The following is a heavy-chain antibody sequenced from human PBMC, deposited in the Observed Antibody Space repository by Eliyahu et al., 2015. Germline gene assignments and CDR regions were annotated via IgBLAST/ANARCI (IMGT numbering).Heavy chain of an antibody. CDR3: ARGESRLEDDYYYFYMDV. J-gene: IGHJ6*03. CDR1: GYTLXNYA. D-gene: IGHD3-16*01. Sequence: QVQLVQSGSELKKPGASVKVSCKASGYTLXNYAMNWVRXAPGXGLEWMGWINTNTGTPTYAQGLTGRFVFSLDTSVSSTYLQISSLQADDTAVYYCARGESRLEDDYYYFYMDVWGKGTTVTVSS. V-gene: IGHV7-4-1*02. CDR2: INTNTGTP.